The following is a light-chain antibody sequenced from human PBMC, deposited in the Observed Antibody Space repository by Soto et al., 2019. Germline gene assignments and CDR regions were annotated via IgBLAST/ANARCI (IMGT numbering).Light chain of an antibody. CDR3: QQFGSSPRT. V-gene: IGKV3-20*01. Sequence: EIVFTQSPGTLSLTPGERATLSCRASQSVSSNFLAWYQQKPGQAPRLLVYDASNRATVIPDRFSGSGSGTAFTLTISRXEPEDFAVYYCQQFGSSPRTFGQGTKVDIK. CDR2: DAS. J-gene: IGKJ1*01. CDR1: QSVSSNF.